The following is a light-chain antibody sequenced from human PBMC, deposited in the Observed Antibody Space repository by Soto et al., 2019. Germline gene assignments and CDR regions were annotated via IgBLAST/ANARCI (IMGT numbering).Light chain of an antibody. V-gene: IGKV1-39*01. CDR1: QSISNY. Sequence: DIQMTQSPSSLSASVGNRVTITCRASQSISNYLNWYQQKPGKAPKLLIYAASSLQSGVTSRFSGSGSGTDFTLTISSLQPEDFATYYCQQSYSTPSTFGQGTKVEIK. J-gene: IGKJ1*01. CDR3: QQSYSTPST. CDR2: AAS.